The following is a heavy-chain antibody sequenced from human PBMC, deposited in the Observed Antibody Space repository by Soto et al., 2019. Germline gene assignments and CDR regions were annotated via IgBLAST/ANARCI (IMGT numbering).Heavy chain of an antibody. CDR2: ISSSSTI. CDR3: ARDTGGAAYSSGWYGY. Sequence: GGSLRLSCAASGFTFSSYSMNWVRQAPGKGLEWVSYISSSSTIYYADSVKGRFTISRDNAKNSLYLQMNSLRAEDTAVYYCARDTGGAAYSSGWYGYWGQGT. D-gene: IGHD6-19*01. V-gene: IGHV3-48*01. J-gene: IGHJ4*02. CDR1: GFTFSSYS.